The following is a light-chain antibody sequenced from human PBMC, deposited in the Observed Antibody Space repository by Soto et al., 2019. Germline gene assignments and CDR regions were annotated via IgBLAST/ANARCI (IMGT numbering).Light chain of an antibody. CDR2: EVS. V-gene: IGLV2-23*02. J-gene: IGLJ3*02. CDR1: SSDVGGYNY. Sequence: QSALTQPASVSGSPGQSITISCTGTSSDVGGYNYVSWYQQHPGKAPKLMIYEVSHRPSGVSYRFSGSKSGNTASLTISGLQAEDEADYYCCSYAGSSTWVFGGGTKLTVL. CDR3: CSYAGSSTWV.